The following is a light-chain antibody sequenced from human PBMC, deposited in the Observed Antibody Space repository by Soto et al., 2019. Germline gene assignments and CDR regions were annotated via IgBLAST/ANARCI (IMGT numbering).Light chain of an antibody. CDR2: EVT. CDR1: SSDVGGYNY. J-gene: IGLJ1*01. CDR3: CSNAGSHYYV. Sequence: QSALTQPPSASGSPGQSVTISCTGTSSDVGGYNYVSWYQQHPGKAPKLLIYEVTKRPPGVPDRFSGSKSGNTASLTVSGLQADDEAEYYCCSNAGSHYYVFGTGTKVTVL. V-gene: IGLV2-8*01.